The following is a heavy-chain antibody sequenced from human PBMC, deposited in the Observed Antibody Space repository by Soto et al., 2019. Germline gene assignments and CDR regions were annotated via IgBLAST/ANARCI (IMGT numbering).Heavy chain of an antibody. D-gene: IGHD6-19*01. J-gene: IGHJ4*02. CDR3: VTGYRSGWYGLEY. CDR1: GFTFSSYY. V-gene: IGHV3-21*01. CDR2: ISTSSRSI. Sequence: EVQLVESGGGLVEPGGSLRLSCAASGFTFSSYYMNWVRQAPGEGLEWVSSISTSSRSIYYADSVKGRFTISRDNAKSSLYLQMNSLRAEDTAVYYCVTGYRSGWYGLEYWGQGTLVTVSS.